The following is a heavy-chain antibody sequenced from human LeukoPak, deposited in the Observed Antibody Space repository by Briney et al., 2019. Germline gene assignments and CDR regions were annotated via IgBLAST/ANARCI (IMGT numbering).Heavy chain of an antibody. V-gene: IGHV4-4*07. CDR3: ARDRNYGSGNLFDY. D-gene: IGHD3-10*01. CDR1: GGSVIDYD. CDR2: IYTSGST. Sequence: SDTPSVTCTVSGGSVIDYDWGWIRQSAGKGLELIGRIYTSGSTNYNPSLKIRVTMSVDTSKNQFSLKLTSVTAADMAVYYCARDRNYGSGNLFDYWGQGTLVTVPS. J-gene: IGHJ4*02.